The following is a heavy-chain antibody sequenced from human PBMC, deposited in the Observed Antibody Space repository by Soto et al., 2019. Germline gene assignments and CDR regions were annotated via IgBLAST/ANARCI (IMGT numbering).Heavy chain of an antibody. CDR1: GYSFTSYW. J-gene: IGHJ6*02. CDR3: ARQKGVRDFWSGYEGIYGMDV. V-gene: IGHV5-10-1*01. Sequence: PGESLKISCKGSGYSFTSYWISWVRQMPGKGLEWMGRIDPSDSYTNYSPSFQGHVTISADKSISTAYLQWSSLKASDTAMYYCARQKGVRDFWSGYEGIYGMDVWGQGTTVTV. CDR2: IDPSDSYT. D-gene: IGHD3-3*01.